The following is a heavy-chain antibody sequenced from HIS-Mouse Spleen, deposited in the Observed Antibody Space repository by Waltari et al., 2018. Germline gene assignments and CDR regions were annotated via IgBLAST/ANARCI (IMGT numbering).Heavy chain of an antibody. CDR1: GFSLSTSGMC. CDR3: ARIAEGYSSGWYAFDY. D-gene: IGHD6-19*01. CDR2: IDWDDDK. V-gene: IGHV2-70*15. Sequence: QVTLRESGPALVKPTQTLTLTCTFSGFSLSTSGMCVSWIRQPPGKALEWLPRIDWDDDKYYSTDLKTRLTISKDTSKNQVVLTMTNMDPVDTATYYCARIAEGYSSGWYAFDYWGQGTLVTVSS. J-gene: IGHJ4*02.